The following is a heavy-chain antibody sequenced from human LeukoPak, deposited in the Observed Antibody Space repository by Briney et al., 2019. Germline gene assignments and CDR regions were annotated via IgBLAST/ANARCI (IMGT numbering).Heavy chain of an antibody. CDR2: ISASGGST. Sequence: PGGSLRLSCAASGFTFSSYAMSWVRQAPGKGLEWVSGISASGGSTYYADSVRGRFTISRDSSQNTLYLQMNSLRAEDTAVYYCAKDIANAAMVFDYWGQGTLVTVSS. CDR1: GFTFSSYA. D-gene: IGHD5-18*01. V-gene: IGHV3-23*01. J-gene: IGHJ4*02. CDR3: AKDIANAAMVFDY.